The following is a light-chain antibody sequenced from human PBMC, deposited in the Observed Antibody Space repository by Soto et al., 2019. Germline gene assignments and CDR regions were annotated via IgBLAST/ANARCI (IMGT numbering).Light chain of an antibody. CDR1: QNIFDF. Sequence: DIQGTQSPSSLSAYVGDRVTITCRTSQNIFDFVDWYQQRPGKAPRLLIYASTGLQSGVPARFSGSRSGTVFTLTISSLQPDDLAPYYCQQTYQTPQTFGQGTKVDTK. V-gene: IGKV1-39*01. J-gene: IGKJ1*01. CDR3: QQTYQTPQT. CDR2: AST.